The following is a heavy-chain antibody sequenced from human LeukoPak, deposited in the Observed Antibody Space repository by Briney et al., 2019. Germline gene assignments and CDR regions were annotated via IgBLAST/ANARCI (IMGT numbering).Heavy chain of an antibody. CDR2: IDAGNGNT. V-gene: IGHV1-3*03. Sequence: ASVKVSCKASGYTFTSYAMHWVRQAPGQRLEWMGWIDAGNGNTKYSQEFQGRVTITRDTSASTAYMELSSLRSEDMAVYYCARDPGYYYYYMDVWGKGTTVTVSS. CDR3: ARDPGYYYYYMDV. J-gene: IGHJ6*03. CDR1: GYTFTSYA.